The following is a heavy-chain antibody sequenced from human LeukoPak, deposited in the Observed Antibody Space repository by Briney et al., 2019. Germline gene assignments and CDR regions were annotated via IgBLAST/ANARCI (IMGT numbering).Heavy chain of an antibody. CDR2: ITSSSSYI. CDR3: ARHEWQDYYGSGSYYNSNWFDP. Sequence: GGSLRLSCAASGFTFSGYSMNWVRQAPGKGLEWVSSITSSSSYIYYSDSVKGRFTISRDNAKNSMYLQMNSLRAEGTAVYYCARHEWQDYYGSGSYYNSNWFDPWGQGTLVTVSS. J-gene: IGHJ5*02. D-gene: IGHD3-10*01. V-gene: IGHV3-21*01. CDR1: GFTFSGYS.